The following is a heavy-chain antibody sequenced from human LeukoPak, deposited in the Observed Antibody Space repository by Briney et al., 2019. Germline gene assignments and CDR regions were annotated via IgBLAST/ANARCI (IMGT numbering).Heavy chain of an antibody. CDR2: MNPNSGNT. D-gene: IGHD2-15*01. Sequence: GASVKVSCKASGYTFTSYDINWVRQATGQGLEWMGWMNPNSGNTGYAQKFQGRVTMTRNTSISTAYMELSSLRAEDTAVYYCAKDRYCSGGSCYKDYYYGMDVWGQGTTVTVSS. J-gene: IGHJ6*02. CDR3: AKDRYCSGGSCYKDYYYGMDV. CDR1: GYTFTSYD. V-gene: IGHV1-8*01.